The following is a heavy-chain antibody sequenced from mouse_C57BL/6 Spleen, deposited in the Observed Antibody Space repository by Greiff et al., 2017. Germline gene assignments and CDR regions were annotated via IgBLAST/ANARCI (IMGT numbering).Heavy chain of an antibody. Sequence: EVMLVESGGGLVQPKGSLKLSCAASGFSFNTYAMNWVRQAPGKGLEWVARIRSKSNNYATYYADSVKDRFTISRDDSESMLYLQMNNLKTEDTAMYYCVNGNYGYFDVWGTGTTVTVSS. D-gene: IGHD2-1*01. CDR2: IRSKSNNYAT. CDR1: GFSFNTYA. J-gene: IGHJ1*03. V-gene: IGHV10-1*01. CDR3: VNGNYGYFDV.